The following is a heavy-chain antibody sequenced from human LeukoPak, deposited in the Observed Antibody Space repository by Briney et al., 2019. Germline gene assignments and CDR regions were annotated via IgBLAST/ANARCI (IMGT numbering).Heavy chain of an antibody. V-gene: IGHV1-18*01. J-gene: IGHJ4*02. CDR2: ISAYNGNT. CDR3: AREDIVVVPAATPYYFDY. D-gene: IGHD2-2*01. CDR1: GYTFTSYG. Sequence: ASVKVSCKASGYTFTSYGISWVRQAPGQGLEWMGWISAYNGNTNYAQKLQGRVTMTTDTSTSTAYMELRRLRSDDTAVYYCAREDIVVVPAATPYYFDYWGQGTLVTVSS.